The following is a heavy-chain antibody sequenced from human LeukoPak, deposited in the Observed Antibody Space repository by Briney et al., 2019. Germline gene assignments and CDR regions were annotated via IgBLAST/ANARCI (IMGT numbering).Heavy chain of an antibody. D-gene: IGHD2-15*01. CDR1: GFTFSSYA. V-gene: IGHV3-23*01. CDR2: MSGSGGST. J-gene: IGHJ4*02. CDR3: AKVPILGYCSGGSCRNFDY. Sequence: PGGSLRLSCAASGFTFSSYAMSWVRQAPGKGLEWVSAMSGSGGSTYYADSVKGRFTISRDNSKNALYLQMNSLRAEDTAVYYCAKVPILGYCSGGSCRNFDYWGQGTLVTVSS.